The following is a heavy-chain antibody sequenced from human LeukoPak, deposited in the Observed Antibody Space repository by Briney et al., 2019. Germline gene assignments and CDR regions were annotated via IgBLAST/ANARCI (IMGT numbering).Heavy chain of an antibody. J-gene: IGHJ4*02. CDR2: IYYSGST. Sequence: SETLSLTCTVSGGSISSYYCSWIRQPPGKGLEWIGYIYYSGSTNYNSSLKSRVTISVDTSKNQFSLELSSVTAADTAVYYCARDSYSGYGFDYWGQGTLVTVSS. V-gene: IGHV4-59*01. D-gene: IGHD5-12*01. CDR1: GGSISSYY. CDR3: ARDSYSGYGFDY.